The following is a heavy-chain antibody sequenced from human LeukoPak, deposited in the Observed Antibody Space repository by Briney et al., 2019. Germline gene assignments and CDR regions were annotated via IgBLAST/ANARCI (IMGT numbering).Heavy chain of an antibody. CDR1: GGTFSSYA. V-gene: IGHV1-69*01. CDR2: IIPIFGTA. Sequence: PVKVSCKASGGTFSSYAISWVRQAPGQGLEWMGGIIPIFGTANYAQKFQGRVTVTADESTSTAYMELSSLRSEDTAVYYCARCYYGSGSYYMYYFDYWGQGTLVTVSS. D-gene: IGHD3-10*01. CDR3: ARCYYGSGSYYMYYFDY. J-gene: IGHJ4*02.